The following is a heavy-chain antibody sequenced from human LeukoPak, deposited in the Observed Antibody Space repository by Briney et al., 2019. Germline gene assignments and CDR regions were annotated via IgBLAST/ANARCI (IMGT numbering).Heavy chain of an antibody. CDR3: ARDGGYSEYYYYMDV. CDR2: IYTSGST. V-gene: IGHV4-61*02. Sequence: SQTLSLTCTVSGGSISSGSYYWSWIRQPAGKGLEWIGRIYTSGSTNYNPSLKSRVTISVDTSKNRFSLKLSSVTAADTAVYYCARDGGYSEYYYYMDVWGKGTTVTVSS. D-gene: IGHD1-1*01. J-gene: IGHJ6*03. CDR1: GGSISSGSYY.